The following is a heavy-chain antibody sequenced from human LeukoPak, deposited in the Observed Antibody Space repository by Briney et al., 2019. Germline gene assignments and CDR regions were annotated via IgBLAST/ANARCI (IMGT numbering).Heavy chain of an antibody. CDR3: ARASKLGELSLAFDY. J-gene: IGHJ4*02. V-gene: IGHV1-2*02. D-gene: IGHD3-16*02. CDR2: INPNSGGT. Sequence: ASVKVSCKASGYTLTGYYMHWVRQAPGQGLEWMGWINPNSGGTNYAQKFQGRVTMTRDTSISTAYMELSRLRSGDTAVYYCARASKLGELSLAFDYWGQGTLVTVSS. CDR1: GYTLTGYY.